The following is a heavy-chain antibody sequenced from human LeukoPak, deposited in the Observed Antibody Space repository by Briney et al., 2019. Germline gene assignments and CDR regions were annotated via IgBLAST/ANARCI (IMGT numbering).Heavy chain of an antibody. J-gene: IGHJ4*02. CDR2: MNPNSGNT. CDR3: ARGAGLAAADLDY. V-gene: IGHV1-8*01. CDR1: GYTFTSYD. Sequence: ASVKVSCKASGYTFTSYDINWVRQATGQGLXXXXXMNPNSGNTGYAQKFQGRVTMTRNTSISTAYMELSSLRSEDTAVYYCARGAGLAAADLDYWGQGTLVTVSS. D-gene: IGHD6-13*01.